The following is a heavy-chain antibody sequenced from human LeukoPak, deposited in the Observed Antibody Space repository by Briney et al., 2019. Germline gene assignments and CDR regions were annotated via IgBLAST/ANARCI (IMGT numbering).Heavy chain of an antibody. CDR2: ISSSSSTI. J-gene: IGHJ3*02. D-gene: IGHD2-21*01. CDR1: GFTFSSYS. V-gene: IGHV3-48*01. CDR3: ALNHRVVRAAFDI. Sequence: GGSLRLSCAASGFTFSSYSMNWVRQAPGKGLEWVSYISSSSSTIYYADSVKGRFTISRDNAKNSLYLQMNSLRAEDTAVYYCALNHRVVRAAFDIWGQGTMVTVSS.